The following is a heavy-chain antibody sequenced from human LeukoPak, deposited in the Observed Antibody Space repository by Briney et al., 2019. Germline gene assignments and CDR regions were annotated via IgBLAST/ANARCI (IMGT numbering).Heavy chain of an antibody. CDR1: GFTFTSYT. CDR3: VRDQFHAFDV. CDR2: IRTSGGVV. J-gene: IGHJ3*01. V-gene: IGHV3-48*02. Sequence: GGSLRLSCAASGFTFTSYTMNWVRQAPGKGLEWISYIRTSGGVVSYTDSVRGRFTISTDSAKNSLYLQMNSLRDDDTAVYYCVRDQFHAFDVWGQGTMVTVSS.